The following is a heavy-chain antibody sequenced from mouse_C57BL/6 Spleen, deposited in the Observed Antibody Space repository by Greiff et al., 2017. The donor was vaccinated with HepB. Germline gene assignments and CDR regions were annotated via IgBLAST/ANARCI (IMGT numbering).Heavy chain of an antibody. V-gene: IGHV5-6*01. Sequence: EVQLQESGGDLVKPGGSLKLSCAASGFTFSSYGMSWVRQTPDKRLEWVATISSGGSYTYYPDSVKGRFTISRDNAKNTLYLQMSSLKSEDTAMYYCARQDYYGSSLWYFDVWGTGTTVTVSS. J-gene: IGHJ1*03. CDR3: ARQDYYGSSLWYFDV. D-gene: IGHD1-1*01. CDR1: GFTFSSYG. CDR2: ISSGGSYT.